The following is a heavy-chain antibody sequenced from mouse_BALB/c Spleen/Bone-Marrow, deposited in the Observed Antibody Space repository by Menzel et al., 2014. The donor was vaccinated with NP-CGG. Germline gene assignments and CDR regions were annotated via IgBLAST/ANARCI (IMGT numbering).Heavy chain of an antibody. V-gene: IGHV4-1*02. CDR3: ARPDYYGFLNY. D-gene: IGHD1-2*01. CDR2: INPDSRTI. J-gene: IGHJ2*01. CDR1: GFDFSRYW. Sequence: EVHLVESGGGLVQPGGSLKLSCAASGFDFSRYWMSWVRQAPGKGLEWIGEINPDSRTINYSPSLKDKFIISRDNAKNTLYLLLNKVRSEDTALYFCARPDYYGFLNYWGQGTTLTVSS.